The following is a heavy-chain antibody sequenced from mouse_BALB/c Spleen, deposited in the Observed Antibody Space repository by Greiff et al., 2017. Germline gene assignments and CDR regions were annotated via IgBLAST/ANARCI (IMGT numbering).Heavy chain of an antibody. J-gene: IGHJ4*01. V-gene: IGHV1-14*01. Sequence: VQLKQSGPELVKPGASVKMSCKASGYTFTSYVMHWVKQKPGQGLEWIGYINPYNDGTKYNEKFKGKATLTSDKSSSTAYMELSSLTSEDSAVYYCARSNIYYCGSSLYAMDYWGQGTSVTVSS. CDR3: ARSNIYYCGSSLYAMDY. CDR1: GYTFTSYV. CDR2: INPYNDGT. D-gene: IGHD1-1*01.